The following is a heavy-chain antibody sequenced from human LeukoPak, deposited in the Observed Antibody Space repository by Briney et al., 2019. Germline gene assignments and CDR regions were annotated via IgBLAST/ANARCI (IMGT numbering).Heavy chain of an antibody. D-gene: IGHD1-14*01. CDR1: GYSFTSYW. Sequence: GESLKISCKGSGYSFTSYWIGWVRQMPGKGLEWMGIIYPGDSDTRYSPSFQGQVTISADKSISTAYLQWSSLKASDTAMYYCARLGPPGGLGSYLDYWGQGTLVSVSS. J-gene: IGHJ4*02. CDR3: ARLGPPGGLGSYLDY. V-gene: IGHV5-51*01. CDR2: IYPGDSDT.